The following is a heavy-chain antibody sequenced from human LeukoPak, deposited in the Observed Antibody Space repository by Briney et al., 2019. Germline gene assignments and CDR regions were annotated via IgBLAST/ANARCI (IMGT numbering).Heavy chain of an antibody. J-gene: IGHJ4*02. CDR2: ISGSGGST. CDR3: AKGRGGYYYDSRVYY. D-gene: IGHD3-22*01. V-gene: IGHV3-23*01. CDR1: GFTFSSYA. Sequence: GGSLRLSCAASGFTFSSYAMSWVRQAPGKGLEWVSAISGSGGSTYYADSVKSRFTISRYNSKNTLYLQMNSLRAEDTAVYYWAKGRGGYYYDSRVYYWGQGTLVTVSS.